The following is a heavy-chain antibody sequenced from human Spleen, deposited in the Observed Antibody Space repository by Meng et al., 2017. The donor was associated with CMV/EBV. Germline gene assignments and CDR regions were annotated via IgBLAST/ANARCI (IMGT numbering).Heavy chain of an antibody. V-gene: IGHV3-23*01. Sequence: GESLKISCAASGFTVSSSYAMHWVRQAPGKGLEWVSGITGSGGSKFYADSVKGRITISRDTSMNTVYLQIHSLRVEDTAVYYCARDRRFNPYYLDYWGQGALVTVSS. CDR3: ARDRRFNPYYLDY. D-gene: IGHD1-26*01. J-gene: IGHJ4*02. CDR2: ITGSGGSK. CDR1: GFTVSSSYA.